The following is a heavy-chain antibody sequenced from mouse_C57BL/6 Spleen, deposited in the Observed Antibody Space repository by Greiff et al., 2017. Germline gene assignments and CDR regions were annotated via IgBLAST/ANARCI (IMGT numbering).Heavy chain of an antibody. CDR3: ARPYYYGSSPYAMDD. D-gene: IGHD1-1*01. V-gene: IGHV1-82*01. J-gene: IGHJ4*01. Sequence: QVQLQQSGPELVKPGASVKISCKASGYAFSSSWMNWVKQRSGTGLEWIGRIYPGDGDTNYNGKFKGKATLTADKSSSTAYMQLSSLTSEDSAVYFCARPYYYGSSPYAMDDWGQGTSVTVSS. CDR1: GYAFSSSW. CDR2: IYPGDGDT.